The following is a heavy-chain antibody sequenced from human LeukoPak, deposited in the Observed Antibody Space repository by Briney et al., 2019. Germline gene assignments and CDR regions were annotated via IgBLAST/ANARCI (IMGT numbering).Heavy chain of an antibody. CDR2: ISSSGNTI. CDR1: GFTFISYE. Sequence: KAGGSLILSCAASGFTFISYEMNWVRQAPGKGLEWVSYISSSGNTIYYADSVKGRFTISRDNAKNSLYLQMNSLRAEDTATYYCARDPISGFGLYAFDIWGQGTMVTVSS. CDR3: ARDPISGFGLYAFDI. D-gene: IGHD3-10*01. J-gene: IGHJ3*02. V-gene: IGHV3-48*03.